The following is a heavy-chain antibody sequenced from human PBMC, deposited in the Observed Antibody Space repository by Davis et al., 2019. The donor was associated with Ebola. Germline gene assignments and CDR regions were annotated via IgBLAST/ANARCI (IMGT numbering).Heavy chain of an antibody. V-gene: IGHV1-18*04. CDR3: AKGDYCSSANCYGYYHYSMDV. CDR1: GYTFNSYH. Sequence: ASVKVSCKTSGYTFNSYHITWVRQAPGQGLEWMGWISPYNGNTNYGQRLQGRVSMTADTSTSTAYMEVTSLTFDDTAVYYCAKGDYCSSANCYGYYHYSMDVWGLGTTVTVSS. J-gene: IGHJ6*02. CDR2: ISPYNGNT. D-gene: IGHD2-2*01.